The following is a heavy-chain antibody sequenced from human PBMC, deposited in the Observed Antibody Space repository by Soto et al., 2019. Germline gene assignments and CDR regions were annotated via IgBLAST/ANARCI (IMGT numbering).Heavy chain of an antibody. Sequence: PSETLSLTCSVSGRSMSINYWSWIRQSPDKGLEWLGYVFYGGTDYNPSLGGRVSMSVETSKSQFSLKLTSVTVADTAVYYCASYRGALYFESWGPGILVTVSS. D-gene: IGHD3-16*01. CDR1: GRSMSINY. CDR3: ASYRGALYFES. CDR2: VFYGGT. J-gene: IGHJ4*02. V-gene: IGHV4-59*01.